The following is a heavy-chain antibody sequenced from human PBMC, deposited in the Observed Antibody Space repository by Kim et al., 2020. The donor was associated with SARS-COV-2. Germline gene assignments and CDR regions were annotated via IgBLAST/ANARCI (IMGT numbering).Heavy chain of an antibody. CDR3: ARDVPHYYDSIYYYGMDV. CDR1: GYTFTSYG. CDR2: ISAYNGNT. D-gene: IGHD3-22*01. V-gene: IGHV1-18*01. Sequence: ASVKVSRKASGYTFTSYGISWVRQAPGQGLEWMGWISAYNGNTNYAQKLQGRVTMTTDTSTSTAYMELRSLRSDDTAVYYCARDVPHYYDSIYYYGMDVWGQGTTVTVSS. J-gene: IGHJ6*02.